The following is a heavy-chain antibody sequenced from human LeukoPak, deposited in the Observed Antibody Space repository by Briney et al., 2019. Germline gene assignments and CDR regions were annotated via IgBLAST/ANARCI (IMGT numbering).Heavy chain of an antibody. J-gene: IGHJ4*02. CDR2: IRSDGSTT. D-gene: IGHD1-26*01. Sequence: GGSLRLSCAASGFTFSKYWMRWVRQAPGKGLVWVSCIRSDGSTTRIADSAKVRFTITRDNSKNTVYFQMNSLRAEDTAVYYCVRDNRSYNFDYWGQGTIVTVSP. V-gene: IGHV3-74*01. CDR1: GFTFSKYW. CDR3: VRDNRSYNFDY.